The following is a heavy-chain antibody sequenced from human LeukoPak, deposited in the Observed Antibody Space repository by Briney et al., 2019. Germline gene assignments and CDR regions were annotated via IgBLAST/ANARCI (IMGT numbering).Heavy chain of an antibody. CDR2: INHSGAP. J-gene: IGHJ5*02. Sequence: SETLSLTCTVSGDSLSGYYCSWVRQPPGKGLEWIGYINHSGAPKSNPSLKSRVTMSEDTSTSLFSLNLSSVTAADTAVYYCARGESITMVRGVMCWFDPWGQGTLVTVSS. V-gene: IGHV4-59*01. D-gene: IGHD3-10*01. CDR1: GDSLSGYY. CDR3: ARGESITMVRGVMCWFDP.